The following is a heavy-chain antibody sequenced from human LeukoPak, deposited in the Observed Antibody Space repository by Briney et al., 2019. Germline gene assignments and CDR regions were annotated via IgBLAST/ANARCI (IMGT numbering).Heavy chain of an antibody. CDR3: ARGRVSSSTWYSTYYYYFYMDV. CDR2: VDHTGST. CDR1: GGSISTYY. V-gene: IGHV4-59*01. J-gene: IGHJ6*03. Sequence: SETLSLTCTVSGGSISTYYWSWIRQPPGKGLEWIGYVDHTGSTKFNPSLNGRVSISRDTSKNLFSLRLRSVTAADTAVYFCARGRVSSSTWYSTYYYYFYMDVWGKGTTVTVSS. D-gene: IGHD4-11*01.